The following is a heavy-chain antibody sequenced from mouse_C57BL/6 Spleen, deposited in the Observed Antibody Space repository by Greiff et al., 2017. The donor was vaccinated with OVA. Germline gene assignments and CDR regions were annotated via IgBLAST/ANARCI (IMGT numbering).Heavy chain of an antibody. CDR3: ARPGSSYSAWFAY. CDR1: GYTFTSYW. Sequence: QVHVKQPGAELVKPGASVKLSCKASGYTFTSYWMHWVKQRPGQGLEWIGMIHPNSGSTNYNEKFKSKATLTVDKSSSTAYMQLSSLTSEDSAVYYCARPGSSYSAWFAYWGQGTLVTVSA. CDR2: IHPNSGST. V-gene: IGHV1-64*01. D-gene: IGHD1-1*01. J-gene: IGHJ3*01.